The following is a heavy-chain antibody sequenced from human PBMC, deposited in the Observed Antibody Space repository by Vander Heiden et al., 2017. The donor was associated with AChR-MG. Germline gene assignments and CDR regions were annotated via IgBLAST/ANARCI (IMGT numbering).Heavy chain of an antibody. CDR2: IYYSGST. CDR3: ARHEGSGYGLYYYYYGMDV. D-gene: IGHD5-12*01. CDR1: GGSISSSSYY. J-gene: IGHJ6*02. V-gene: IGHV4-39*01. Sequence: QLQLQESGPGLVKPSETLSLTCTVSGGSISSSSYYWGWIRQPPGKGLEWIGSIYYSGSTYYNPSLKSRVTISVDTSKNQFSLKLSSVTAADTAVYYCARHEGSGYGLYYYYYGMDVWGQGTTVTVSS.